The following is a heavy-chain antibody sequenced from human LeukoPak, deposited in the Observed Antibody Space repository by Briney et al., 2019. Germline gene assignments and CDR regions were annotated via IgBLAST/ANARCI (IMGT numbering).Heavy chain of an antibody. D-gene: IGHD2-21*02. CDR1: GGSISSGDYY. V-gene: IGHV4-30-4*01. J-gene: IGHJ6*02. Sequence: SETLSLTCTVSGGSISSGDYYWSWIRQPPGTGPEWIGYIYYSGSTYYNPSLKSRVTISVDTSKNQFSLKLSSVTAADTAVYYCAREEIVVVTARLYYYYGMDVWGQGTTVTVSS. CDR3: AREEIVVVTARLYYYYGMDV. CDR2: IYYSGST.